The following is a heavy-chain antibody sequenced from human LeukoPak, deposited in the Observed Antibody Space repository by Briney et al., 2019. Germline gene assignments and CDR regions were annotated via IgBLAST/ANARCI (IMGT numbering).Heavy chain of an antibody. Sequence: SGGSLRLSCAASGFTFSDYYMSWIRQAPGEGLEWVSYISSSGSTIYYADSVKGRFTISRDNAKNSLYLQMNSLRAEDTAVYYCASPLNLYYYDSSGYPNPIDYWGQGTLVTVSS. CDR1: GFTFSDYY. V-gene: IGHV3-11*04. J-gene: IGHJ4*02. CDR2: ISSSGSTI. D-gene: IGHD3-22*01. CDR3: ASPLNLYYYDSSGYPNPIDY.